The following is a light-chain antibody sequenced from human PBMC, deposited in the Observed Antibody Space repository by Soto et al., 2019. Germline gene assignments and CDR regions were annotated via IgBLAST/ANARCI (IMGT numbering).Light chain of an antibody. CDR1: QSISTY. V-gene: IGKV1-39*01. Sequence: DIQMTQSPSSLSASVGDRVTITCRASQSISTYLNWYQQKPGKAPKLLMYDASTLQSGVPSRFSVSGSGTDFTLTISSLQPEDFGTYYCQQSYSPPITFGQGTRLEIK. CDR3: QQSYSPPIT. CDR2: DAS. J-gene: IGKJ5*01.